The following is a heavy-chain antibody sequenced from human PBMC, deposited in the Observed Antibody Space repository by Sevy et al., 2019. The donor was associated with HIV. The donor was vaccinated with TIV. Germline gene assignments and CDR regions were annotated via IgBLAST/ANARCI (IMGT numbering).Heavy chain of an antibody. D-gene: IGHD3-3*01. V-gene: IGHV4-4*07. CDR3: ARDRVTIFGVTIDYYFDC. J-gene: IGHJ4*02. CDR2: IYDSGSA. Sequence: SETLSLTCTVSGDSISNYYWSWIRQPAGKGLEWIGRIYDSGSATYNPSLESRVTMSAETTKNQLSLKLNSVTAADTAVYYCARDRVTIFGVTIDYYFDCWGQGTLLTVSS. CDR1: GDSISNYY.